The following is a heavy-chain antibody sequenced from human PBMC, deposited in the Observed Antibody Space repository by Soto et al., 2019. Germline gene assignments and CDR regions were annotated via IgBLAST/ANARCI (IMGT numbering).Heavy chain of an antibody. CDR1: GYTLTELS. Sequence: ASVKVSCKVSGYTLTELSMHWVRQAPGRGLEWMAGFDPEDGETIYAQKFQGRVTMTEDTSTDTAYMKLSSLRSEDTAVYYCAVAGTTFDYWGQGTLVTVSS. V-gene: IGHV1-24*01. CDR2: FDPEDGET. CDR3: AVAGTTFDY. D-gene: IGHD6-19*01. J-gene: IGHJ4*02.